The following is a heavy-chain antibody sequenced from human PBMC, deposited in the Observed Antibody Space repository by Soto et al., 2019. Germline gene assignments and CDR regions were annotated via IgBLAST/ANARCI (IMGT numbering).Heavy chain of an antibody. CDR2: IYHSGST. CDR1: GDSMSNTNW. J-gene: IGHJ4*02. CDR3: AKRTLRRLRFVETH. D-gene: IGHD3-3*01. V-gene: IGHV4-4*02. Sequence: QVQLQESGPGLVKPSGTLSLTCTVSGDSMSNTNWWSWVRQPPGKGLEWIGEIYHSGSTNYNPSFKSRVTISVGKSKNQFSLNLTSVTAADTAVYYCAKRTLRRLRFVETHWGQGTLVTVSS.